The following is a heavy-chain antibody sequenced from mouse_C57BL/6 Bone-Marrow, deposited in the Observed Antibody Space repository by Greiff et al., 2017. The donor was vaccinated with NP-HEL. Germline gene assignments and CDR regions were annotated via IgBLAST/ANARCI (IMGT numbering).Heavy chain of an antibody. V-gene: IGHV1-81*01. Sequence: VQLQQSGAELARPGASVKLSCKASGYAFTSYGISWVKQRTGQGLEWIGEIYPRSGNTYYNEKFKGKATLTADKSSSTDYMELRSLLSEATAVFFYARVTTVVATRCDMDVWGKGTSVTVSS. J-gene: IGHJ1*03. CDR3: ARVTTVVATRCDMDV. D-gene: IGHD1-1*01. CDR1: GYAFTSYG. CDR2: IYPRSGNT.